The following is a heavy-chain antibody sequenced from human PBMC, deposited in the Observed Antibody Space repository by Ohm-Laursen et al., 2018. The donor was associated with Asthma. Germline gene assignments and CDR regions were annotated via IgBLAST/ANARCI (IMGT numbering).Heavy chain of an antibody. CDR1: GVTISNNV. J-gene: IGHJ4*02. Sequence: SLRLSCTASGVTISNNVIIWVRQAPGKGLEWVSGISGGGETTDYADSVKGRFTLYRDNSKNTVYLVMNNLRADDTAFYYCAKGRDNSFRRAADSWGQGTLVTVSS. CDR3: AKGRDNSFRRAADS. V-gene: IGHV3-23*01. D-gene: IGHD2/OR15-2a*01. CDR2: ISGGGETT.